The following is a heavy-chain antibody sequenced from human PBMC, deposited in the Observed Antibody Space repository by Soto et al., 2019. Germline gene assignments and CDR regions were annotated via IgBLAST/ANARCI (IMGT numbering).Heavy chain of an antibody. D-gene: IGHD2-2*01. CDR3: TTRLIVEVPTPTWFDP. V-gene: IGHV3-53*01. J-gene: IGHJ5*02. CDR2: IYSGGST. CDR1: GFTVSSNY. Sequence: PGGSLRLSCAASGFTVSSNYMSWVRQAPGKGLEWVSVIYSGGSTYYADSGKGRFTISRDNSKNTLSLQMNSLRAEDTAVYYCTTRLIVEVPTPTWFDPWGQGTLVTVSS.